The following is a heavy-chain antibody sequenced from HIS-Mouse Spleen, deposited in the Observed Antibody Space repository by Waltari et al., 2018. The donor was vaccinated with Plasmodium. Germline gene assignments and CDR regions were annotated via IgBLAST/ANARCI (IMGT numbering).Heavy chain of an antibody. CDR3: ASSWYWYFDL. J-gene: IGHJ2*01. V-gene: IGHV3-21*01. CDR1: GFTFSSYS. Sequence: EVQLVESGGGLVKPGGSLRLSCAASGFTFSSYSMNWVRQAPGKGMEWVSSISSSSSYIYYADSVKGRFTISRDNAKNSLYLQMNSLRAEDTAVYYCASSWYWYFDLWGRGTLVTVSS. CDR2: ISSSSSYI. D-gene: IGHD6-13*01.